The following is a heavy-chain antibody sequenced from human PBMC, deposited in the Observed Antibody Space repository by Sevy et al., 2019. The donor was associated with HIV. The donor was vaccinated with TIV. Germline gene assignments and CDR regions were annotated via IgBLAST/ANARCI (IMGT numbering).Heavy chain of an antibody. Sequence: ASVKVSCKASGYTFSDSGYYVHWVRQAPGQGLEWMGWINPKSGATNYAQKFQGRVTMTRGTSVSTANMELSRLTSDDTAVYYCARESYDFWTGHVDYDYGMDVWGQGTTVTVSS. D-gene: IGHD3-3*01. J-gene: IGHJ6*02. CDR3: ARESYDFWTGHVDYDYGMDV. CDR1: GYTFSDSGYY. CDR2: INPKSGAT. V-gene: IGHV1-2*02.